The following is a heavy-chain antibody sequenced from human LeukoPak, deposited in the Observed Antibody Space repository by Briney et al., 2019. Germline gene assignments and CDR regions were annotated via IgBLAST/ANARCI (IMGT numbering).Heavy chain of an antibody. D-gene: IGHD2-15*01. CDR1: GVTFSSYW. J-gene: IGHJ5*02. CDR3: AREGCSGGSCYHNWFDP. CDR2: INQDGSEK. V-gene: IGHV3-7*01. Sequence: PGGSLRLSCAAPGVTFSSYWMSWVRQAPGKGLEWVANINQDGSEKYYVDSVKGRFTISRDNAKNSLYIQMNSLRAEDTAVYYCAREGCSGGSCYHNWFDPWGQGTLVTVSS.